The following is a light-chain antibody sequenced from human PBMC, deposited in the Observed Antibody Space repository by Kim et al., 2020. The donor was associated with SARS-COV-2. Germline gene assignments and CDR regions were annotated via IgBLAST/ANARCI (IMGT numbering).Light chain of an antibody. CDR1: NSIGIN. CDR2: DAA. CDR3: QQQSKRQPAPS. Sequence: PGEGATLSSRTSNSIGINLAWYQQTRGQAPRRLIYDAALSATGITDNFSGSGSGTEFTLTISSLDPEDDAIDYCQQQSKRQPAPSFGGGTKVDIK. V-gene: IGKV3-11*01. J-gene: IGKJ4*01.